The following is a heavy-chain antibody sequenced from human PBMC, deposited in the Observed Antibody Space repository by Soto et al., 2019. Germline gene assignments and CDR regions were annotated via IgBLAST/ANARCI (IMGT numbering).Heavy chain of an antibody. D-gene: IGHD3-9*01. CDR3: ARAPGYDILTGPLWPLGYFDY. J-gene: IGHJ4*02. V-gene: IGHV4-31*03. Sequence: SETLSLTCTVSGGSISSGGYYWSWIRQHPGKGLEWIGYIYYSGSTYYNPSLKSRVTISVDTSKNQFSLKLSSVTAADTAVYYCARAPGYDILTGPLWPLGYFDYWGQGTLVTAPQ. CDR1: GGSISSGGYY. CDR2: IYYSGST.